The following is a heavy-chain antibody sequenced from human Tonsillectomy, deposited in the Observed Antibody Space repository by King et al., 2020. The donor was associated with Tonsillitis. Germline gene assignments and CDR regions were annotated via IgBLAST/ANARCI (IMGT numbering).Heavy chain of an antibody. V-gene: IGHV6-1*01. Sequence: VQLQQSGPGLVKPSQTLSLTCALSGDSVSSNSAAWNWLRQSPSRGLEWLGRTYYRSKWYNDYAPSVESRITINPDTSKNQFSLQMNSVTPEDTAVYYCARGGLVRGVNGSLDYWGQGTLVTVSS. J-gene: IGHJ4*02. D-gene: IGHD3-10*01. CDR2: TYYRSKWYN. CDR3: ARGGLVRGVNGSLDY. CDR1: GDSVSSNSAA.